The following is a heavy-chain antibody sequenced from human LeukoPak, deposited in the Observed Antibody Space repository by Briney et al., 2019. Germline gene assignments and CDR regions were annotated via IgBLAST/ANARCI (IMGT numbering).Heavy chain of an antibody. Sequence: AASVKVSCKASGYTFISYSISWVRQAPGQGLEWMGWINTYSGNTNYAQKLQGRVTMTTDSSTSTAYMELRSLRSDDTAVYYCARTIEGWTYGQRYHYMDVWGKGTTVTISS. D-gene: IGHD3-10*01. V-gene: IGHV1-18*01. J-gene: IGHJ6*03. CDR1: GYTFISYS. CDR2: INTYSGNT. CDR3: ARTIEGWTYGQRYHYMDV.